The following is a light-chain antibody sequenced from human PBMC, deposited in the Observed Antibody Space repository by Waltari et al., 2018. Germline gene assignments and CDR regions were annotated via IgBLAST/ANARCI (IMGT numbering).Light chain of an antibody. Sequence: QSVLTQPPSASGTPGQRVTISCSGSRSNHGSNYVYWYQQLPGTAPKLLIHRNNQRPSGVPDRFSGSKSGTSASLAISGLRSEDEADYYCAAWDDSLSGRVFGGGTKVTVL. J-gene: IGLJ3*02. V-gene: IGLV1-47*01. CDR3: AAWDDSLSGRV. CDR2: RNN. CDR1: RSNHGSNY.